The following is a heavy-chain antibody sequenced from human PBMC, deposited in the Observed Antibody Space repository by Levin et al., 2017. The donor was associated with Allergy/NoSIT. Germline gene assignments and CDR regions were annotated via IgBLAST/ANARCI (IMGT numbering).Heavy chain of an antibody. D-gene: IGHD3-9*01. V-gene: IGHV3-74*01. CDR2: INSDGSST. J-gene: IGHJ4*02. Sequence: GGSLRLSCAASGFTFSSYWMHWVRQAPGKGLVWVSRINSDGSSTTYADSVKGRFTISRDNAKNTLYLQMNNLRAEDTAVYYCARDREAYYDFLTGYYMGHYYFDFWGQGTLVTVSS. CDR3: ARDREAYYDFLTGYYMGHYYFDF. CDR1: GFTFSSYW.